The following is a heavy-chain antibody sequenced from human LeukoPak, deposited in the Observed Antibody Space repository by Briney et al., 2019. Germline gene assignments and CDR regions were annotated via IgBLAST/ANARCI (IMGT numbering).Heavy chain of an antibody. J-gene: IGHJ5*02. D-gene: IGHD1-1*01. CDR1: GGTFSSYA. CDR3: ARGLGLEPRRGWFDP. V-gene: IGHV1-69*05. CDR2: IIPIFGTA. Sequence: GASVKVSCKASGGTFSSYAISWVRQAPGQGLEWMGGIIPIFGTANYAQKFQGRVTITTDESTSTAYMELSSLRSEDTAVYYCARGLGLEPRRGWFDPWGQGTLVTVSS.